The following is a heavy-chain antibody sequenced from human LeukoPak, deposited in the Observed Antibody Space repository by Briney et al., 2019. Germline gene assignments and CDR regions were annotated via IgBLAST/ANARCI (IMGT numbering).Heavy chain of an antibody. J-gene: IGHJ6*03. Sequence: GGSLRLSCEASGFTFSSYAMSWVRQPPRKGLDWVSAISGSGGSTYYADSVKGRFTISRDNSKNTLYLQMNSLRAEDTAVYYCAKAPRDYDFWSGYDYYYYMDVWGKGTTVTVSS. V-gene: IGHV3-23*01. CDR3: AKAPRDYDFWSGYDYYYYMDV. CDR2: ISGSGGST. D-gene: IGHD3-3*01. CDR1: GFTFSSYA.